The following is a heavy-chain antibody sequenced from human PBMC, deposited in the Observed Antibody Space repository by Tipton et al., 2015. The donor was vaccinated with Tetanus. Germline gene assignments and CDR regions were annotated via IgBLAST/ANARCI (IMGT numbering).Heavy chain of an antibody. CDR2: IKPDGGEK. V-gene: IGHV3-7*03. CDR1: GFTFSRSW. J-gene: IGHJ4*02. Sequence: SLRLSCAASGFTFSRSWMTWVRQTPGKGLEWVANIKPDGGEKYYVDSVKGRFTISRDNAKNSLYLEMNSLRAEDTALYHCAKDYYSSGTYFLSHDFWGQGTLVTVSS. CDR3: AKDYYSSGTYFLSHDF. D-gene: IGHD3-10*01.